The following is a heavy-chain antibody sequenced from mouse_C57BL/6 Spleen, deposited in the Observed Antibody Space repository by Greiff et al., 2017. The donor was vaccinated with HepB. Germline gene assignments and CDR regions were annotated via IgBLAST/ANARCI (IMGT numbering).Heavy chain of an antibody. CDR2: IYPSDSET. CDR1: GYTFTSYW. CDR3: ARGLITTVVASS. V-gene: IGHV1-61*01. D-gene: IGHD1-1*01. J-gene: IGHJ2*01. Sequence: QVQLQQPGAELVRPGSSVKLSCKASGYTFTSYWMDWVKQRPGQGLEWIGNIYPSDSETHYNQKFKDKATLTVDKSSSTAYMQLSSLTSEDSAVYYCARGLITTVVASSWGQGTTLTVSS.